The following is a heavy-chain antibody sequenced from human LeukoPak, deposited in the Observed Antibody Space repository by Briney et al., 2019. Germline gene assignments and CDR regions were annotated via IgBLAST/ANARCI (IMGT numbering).Heavy chain of an antibody. V-gene: IGHV4-39*01. Sequence: PSETLSLTCTVSGGSISSSSYYWGWIRQPPGKGLEWIGSIYYSGSTYYNPSLKSRVTISADTSKNQFSLKLSSVTAADTAVYCCARHSGSYYPGINWFDPSGHRTLVTVSS. J-gene: IGHJ5*02. CDR2: IYYSGST. CDR1: GGSISSSSYY. CDR3: ARHSGSYYPGINWFDP. D-gene: IGHD1-26*01.